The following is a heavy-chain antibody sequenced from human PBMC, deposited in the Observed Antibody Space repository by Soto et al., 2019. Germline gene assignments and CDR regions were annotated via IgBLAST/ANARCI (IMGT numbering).Heavy chain of an antibody. CDR3: ASTRFTVTTPSFDY. V-gene: IGHV3-53*04. CDR1: GFTVSSNY. D-gene: IGHD4-17*01. CDR2: IYSGGST. Sequence: EVQLVESGGGLVQPGGSLGLSCAASGFTVSSNYMSWVRQAPGKGLEWVSVIYSGGSTYYADSVKGRFTISRHNSKNTLYLQMNSLRAEDTAVYYCASTRFTVTTPSFDYWGQGTLVTVSS. J-gene: IGHJ4*02.